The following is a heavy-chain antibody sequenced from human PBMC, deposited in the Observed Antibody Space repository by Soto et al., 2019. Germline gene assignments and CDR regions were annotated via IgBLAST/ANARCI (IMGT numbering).Heavy chain of an antibody. CDR2: IYSSGST. CDR3: ASQATGWYPDF. V-gene: IGHV4-31*03. J-gene: IGHJ4*02. Sequence: QVQLQESGPGLVKPSQTLSLTCTVSGGSISSAGYYWSWIRQFPGKGLEWIGYIYSSGSTYYNPSLKSRVTLSVDTSKNHFSLKLSSVAAADTAVYYCASQATGWYPDFWGQGTLVTVSS. D-gene: IGHD6-19*01. CDR1: GGSISSAGYY.